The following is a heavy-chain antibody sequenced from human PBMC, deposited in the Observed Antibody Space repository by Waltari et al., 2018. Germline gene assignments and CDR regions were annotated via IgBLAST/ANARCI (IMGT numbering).Heavy chain of an antibody. CDR1: GGSISRQSDY. CDR2: IYYSGST. Sequence: QLQLQESGPGLVKPSETLSLTCSVSGGSISRQSDYWGWIRQPPGKGLEYIGNIYYSGSTYYNPSLKSRVTISIDTSKNQFSLKLSSVTAADTAVYYCARLPSGGASHWFDHWGQGTLVTVSS. CDR3: ARLPSGGASHWFDH. J-gene: IGHJ5*02. V-gene: IGHV4-39*01. D-gene: IGHD2-15*01.